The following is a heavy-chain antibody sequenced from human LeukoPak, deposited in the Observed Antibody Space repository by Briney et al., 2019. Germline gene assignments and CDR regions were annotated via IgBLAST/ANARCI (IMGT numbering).Heavy chain of an antibody. J-gene: IGHJ4*02. CDR2: ISGSGGGP. D-gene: IGHD4-17*01. CDR3: AKRMTTVTNFDY. CDR1: GFTFSSGA. V-gene: IGHV3-23*01. Sequence: GRSLRLSCAASGFTFSSGAMSWVRQARGKGLEWVSGISGSGGGPIYADSVKGRFTISRDNSKNTLYLQMNSLRAEDTALYYCAKRMTTVTNFDYWGQGTLVTVSS.